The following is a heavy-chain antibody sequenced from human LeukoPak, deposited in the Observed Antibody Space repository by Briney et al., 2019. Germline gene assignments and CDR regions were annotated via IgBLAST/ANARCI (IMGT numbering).Heavy chain of an antibody. CDR2: ISSSSSYI. D-gene: IGHD1-26*01. V-gene: IGHV3-21*01. CDR1: GFTFSSYI. J-gene: IGHJ4*02. Sequence: GGSLRLSCAASGFTFSSYIMNWVRQAPGRGLEWVSSISSSSSYIYYADSVKGRFTISRDNAKNSLYLQMNSLRAEDTAVYYCARVDSGSYYDYWGQGTLVTVSS. CDR3: ARVDSGSYYDY.